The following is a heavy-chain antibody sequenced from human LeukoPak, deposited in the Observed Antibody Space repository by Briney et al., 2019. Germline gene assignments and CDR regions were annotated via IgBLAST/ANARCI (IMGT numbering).Heavy chain of an antibody. CDR1: SGSISTSNYY. V-gene: IGHV4-39*07. CDR2: ILYSGST. J-gene: IGHJ3*02. Sequence: SETLSLTCTVSSGSISTSNYYWGWVRQPPGKALEWIGNILYSGSTYYSPSLKSRVTISLDTSRNQFSLKLSSVTAADTAVYYCAITYYYDSSGPDAFDIWGQGTMVTVSS. D-gene: IGHD3-22*01. CDR3: AITYYYDSSGPDAFDI.